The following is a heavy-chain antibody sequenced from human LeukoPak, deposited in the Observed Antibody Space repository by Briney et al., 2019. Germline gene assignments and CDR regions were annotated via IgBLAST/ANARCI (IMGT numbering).Heavy chain of an antibody. Sequence: GGSLRLSCAASGFTFSSYWMSWVRQAPGKGLEWVANIKQDGSEKYYVDSVKGRFTISRDNAKNSLYLQMNSLRAEDTAVYYCARVGVRYYGYFDYWGQGTLVTVSS. CDR3: ARVGVRYYGYFDY. V-gene: IGHV3-7*01. CDR2: IKQDGSEK. D-gene: IGHD3-10*01. CDR1: GFTFSSYW. J-gene: IGHJ4*02.